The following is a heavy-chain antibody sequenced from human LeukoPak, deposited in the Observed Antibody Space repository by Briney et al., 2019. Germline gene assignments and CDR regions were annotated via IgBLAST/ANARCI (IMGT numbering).Heavy chain of an antibody. V-gene: IGHV4-61*01. CDR2: MYYSGTT. CDR3: QSYYYYYGMDV. J-gene: IGHJ6*02. CDR1: GASVNSGSHY. Sequence: SETLSLTCTVSGASVNSGSHYWSWFRQPPGKGLEWIGYMYYSGTTNYNPSLKSRVTMSVDTSKNQFSLKLSSVTAADTAVYYCQSYYYYYGMDVWGQGTTVTVSS.